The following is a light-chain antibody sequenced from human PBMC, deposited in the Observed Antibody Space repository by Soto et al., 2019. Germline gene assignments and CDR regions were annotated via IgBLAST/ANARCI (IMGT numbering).Light chain of an antibody. CDR3: QHYDIWPPWT. V-gene: IGKV3-15*01. J-gene: IGKJ1*01. CDR1: QSVGRK. CDR2: DAS. Sequence: EIEMTQSPATLSVSPGERATLSCRSSQSVGRKLAWYQQKPGQAPRLLIYDASNRAMGVPARFSGSGSGTEFTLHSSSLLYEDVAGYHCQHYDIWPPWTFGQETKVEI.